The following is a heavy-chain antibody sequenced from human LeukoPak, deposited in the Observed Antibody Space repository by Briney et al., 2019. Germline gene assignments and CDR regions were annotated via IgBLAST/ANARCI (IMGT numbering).Heavy chain of an antibody. Sequence: GSLRLSCVASGFTFGRHAMNWIRQPPGKGLEWIGEINHSGSTNYNPSLKSRVTISVDTSKNQFSLKLSSVTAADTAVYYCASVSSGLLDYWGQGTLVTVSS. CDR2: INHSGST. J-gene: IGHJ4*02. D-gene: IGHD3-22*01. CDR1: GFTFGRHA. CDR3: ASVSSGLLDY. V-gene: IGHV4-34*01.